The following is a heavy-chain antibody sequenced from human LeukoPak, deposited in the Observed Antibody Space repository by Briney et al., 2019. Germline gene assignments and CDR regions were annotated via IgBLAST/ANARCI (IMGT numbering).Heavy chain of an antibody. D-gene: IGHD1-26*01. J-gene: IGHJ4*02. CDR1: GGSISSYY. CDR2: IYYSGST. Sequence: SETLSLTCTVSGGSISSYYWSWIRQPPGKGLEWIGYIYYSGSTNYNPSLKSRVTISVDTSKNQFSLKLSSVTAAGTAVYYCARVSFRSGGRWVFDYWGQGTLVTVSS. CDR3: ARVSFRSGGRWVFDY. V-gene: IGHV4-59*01.